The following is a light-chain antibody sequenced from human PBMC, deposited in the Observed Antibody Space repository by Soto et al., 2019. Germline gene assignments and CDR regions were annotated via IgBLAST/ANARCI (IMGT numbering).Light chain of an antibody. Sequence: QSALTQPASVSGSPGQSITISCTGTSSDVGGYNLVSWYQQHPGKAPKVMIYEGSKRPSGVSNRFSGSKSDNTASLTISGLQPEDEADYYCSSYAGSSTVVFGGGTKPTV. CDR2: EGS. V-gene: IGLV2-23*01. J-gene: IGLJ2*01. CDR1: SSDVGGYNL. CDR3: SSYAGSSTVV.